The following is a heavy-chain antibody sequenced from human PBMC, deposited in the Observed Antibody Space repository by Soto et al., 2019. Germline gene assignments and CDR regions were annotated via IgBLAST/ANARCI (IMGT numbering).Heavy chain of an antibody. Sequence: EVQLLASGGGVVQPGGSLRLSCAASGCNYSSYALSWVRQAPGKGLEWVSDISGSGGSTYYADSVKGRFTISRDNSKNTLYLQMNRLRAEDTAVYYCAKGDSQWELQPGWFDPWGQVTLVTVSS. CDR3: AKGDSQWELQPGWFDP. CDR2: ISGSGGST. J-gene: IGHJ5*02. CDR1: GCNYSSYA. V-gene: IGHV3-23*01. D-gene: IGHD1-26*01.